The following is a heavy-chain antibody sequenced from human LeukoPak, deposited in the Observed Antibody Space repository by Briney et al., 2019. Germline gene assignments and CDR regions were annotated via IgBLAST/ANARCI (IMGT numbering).Heavy chain of an antibody. V-gene: IGHV3-30-3*01. J-gene: IGHJ4*02. D-gene: IGHD6-19*01. CDR2: ISYDGSNK. Sequence: GRSLRLSCAASGFTFSSYAMHWVRQAPDKGLEWVAVISYDGSNKYYADSVKGRFTISRDNSKNTLYLQMNSLRAEDTAVYYCARDPLAVATHFDYWGQGTLVTVSS. CDR3: ARDPLAVATHFDY. CDR1: GFTFSSYA.